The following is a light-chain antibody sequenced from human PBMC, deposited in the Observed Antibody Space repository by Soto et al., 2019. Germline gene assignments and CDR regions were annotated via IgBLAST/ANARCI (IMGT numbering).Light chain of an antibody. CDR2: GAS. CDR1: QSISSSY. Sequence: EIVLTQPPGTLSLSPGKRATLSCRASQSISSSYLAWYQQRPGQAPRLILYGASSRATGIPDRFSGSGSGTEFTLTISRLEPEDFAVYYCQQYGSSSWTFGQGTKVDIK. J-gene: IGKJ1*01. CDR3: QQYGSSSWT. V-gene: IGKV3-20*01.